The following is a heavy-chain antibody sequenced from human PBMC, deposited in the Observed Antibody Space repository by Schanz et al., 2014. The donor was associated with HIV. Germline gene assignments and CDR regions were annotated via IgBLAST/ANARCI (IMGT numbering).Heavy chain of an antibody. V-gene: IGHV3-74*01. D-gene: IGHD6-19*01. Sequence: EMQLVQSGGDLVQPGGSLTLSCEASGFTFSRYWMHWIRQVPGKGLVWVSRIEVDGHGTSYAASVRGRFITFRANDRHVLYLQLASLRLEDTDIYYCARGSSGWSSSDLWGQGTLVTVSS. CDR3: ARGSSGWSSSDL. J-gene: IGHJ1*01. CDR2: IEVDGHGT. CDR1: GFTFSRYW.